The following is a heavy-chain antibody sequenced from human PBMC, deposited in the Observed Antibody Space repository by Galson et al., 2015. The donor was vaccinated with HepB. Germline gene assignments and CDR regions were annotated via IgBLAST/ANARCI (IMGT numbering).Heavy chain of an antibody. CDR2: ISSSSSYI. CDR3: ARDPRLELWSEVQVTYYYYGMDV. CDR1: GFTFSSYS. J-gene: IGHJ6*02. V-gene: IGHV3-21*01. Sequence: SLRLSCAASGFTFSSYSMNWVRQAPGKGLEWVSSISSSSSYIYYADSVKGRFTISRDNAKNSLYLQMNSLRAEDAAVYYCARDPRLELWSEVQVTYYYYGMDVWGQGTTVTVSS. D-gene: IGHD1-7*01.